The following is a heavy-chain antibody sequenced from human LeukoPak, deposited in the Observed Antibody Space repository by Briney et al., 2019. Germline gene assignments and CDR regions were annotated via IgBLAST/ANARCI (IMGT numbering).Heavy chain of an antibody. Sequence: PSQTLSLTCTVSGGSISSGDYYWGWLRQPPGKGLEWIVYIYYSGSTYYNPSLKRPFTISVDTSKNQFSLKLSSVTAADTAVYYCAREAVGYKEMATIYWGQGTLVTVSS. D-gene: IGHD5-24*01. CDR2: IYYSGST. CDR1: GGSISSGDYY. CDR3: AREAVGYKEMATIY. J-gene: IGHJ4*02. V-gene: IGHV4-30-4*08.